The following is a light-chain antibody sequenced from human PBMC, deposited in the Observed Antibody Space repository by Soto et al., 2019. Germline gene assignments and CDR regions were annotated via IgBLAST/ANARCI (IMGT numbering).Light chain of an antibody. CDR1: QSISSW. V-gene: IGKV1-5*01. CDR2: DAS. CDR3: QQYNSYSQT. J-gene: IGKJ1*01. Sequence: DIQMTQSPSTLSASVGDRVTITCRASQSISSWLAWYQQKPGKAPKLLIYDASSLESGVPSRFSGSGSGTEFTLTISSLQPDDFATYYCQQYNSYSQTFSQGTKVDI.